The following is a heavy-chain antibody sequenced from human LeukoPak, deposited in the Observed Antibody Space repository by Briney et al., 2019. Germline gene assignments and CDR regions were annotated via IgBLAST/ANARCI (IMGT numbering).Heavy chain of an antibody. CDR1: GFTFSSYA. J-gene: IGHJ6*02. CDR3: AKGVVAATRPPYYYYPMDV. Sequence: GGSLRISCAASGFTFSSYAMTWVRQAPGKGLEWVSAISGSAEHTYYADSVKGRLTISRDTSKNTLYLQMNNLRVEDTAVYYCAKGVVAATRPPYYYYPMDVWGQGTTVTASS. CDR2: ISGSAEHT. D-gene: IGHD2-15*01. V-gene: IGHV3-23*01.